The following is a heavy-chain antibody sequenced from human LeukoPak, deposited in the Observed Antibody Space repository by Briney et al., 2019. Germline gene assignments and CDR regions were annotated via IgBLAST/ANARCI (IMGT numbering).Heavy chain of an antibody. CDR2: IYYSGST. CDR3: ARGVVFDY. J-gene: IGHJ4*02. CDR1: GGSISSYH. V-gene: IGHV4-59*06. Sequence: SETLSLTCSVSGGSISSYHWNWIRQHPGKGLEWIGYIYYSGSTYYNPSLKSRVTISVDTSKNQFSLKLSSVTAADTAVYYCARGVVFDYWGQGTLVTVSS. D-gene: IGHD2-2*01.